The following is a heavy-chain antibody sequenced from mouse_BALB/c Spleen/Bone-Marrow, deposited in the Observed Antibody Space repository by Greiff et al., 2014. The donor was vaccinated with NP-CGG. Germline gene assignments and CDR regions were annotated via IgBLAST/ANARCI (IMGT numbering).Heavy chain of an antibody. CDR3: ARYYYGYYFDY. D-gene: IGHD1-2*01. Sequence: VQLQESGAELVKPGASVKLSCTASGFNIKDTYMHWVKQRPEQGLEWIGRIDPANGNTKYDPKFQGKATITADTSSNTAYLQLSSLTSEDTAVYYCARYYYGYYFDYWGQGTTLTVSS. J-gene: IGHJ2*01. V-gene: IGHV14-3*02. CDR1: GFNIKDTY. CDR2: IDPANGNT.